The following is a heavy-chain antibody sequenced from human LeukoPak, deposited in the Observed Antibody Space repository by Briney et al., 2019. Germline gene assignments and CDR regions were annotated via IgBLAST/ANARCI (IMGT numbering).Heavy chain of an antibody. V-gene: IGHV3-11*06. J-gene: IGHJ6*04. CDR3: ARDLMVRGVSYYGMDV. CDR2: ISSSSSYT. Sequence: GGSLGLSCADSGFTFSDYYMSWIRQAPGKGLEWVSYISSSSSYTNYADSVKGRFTISRDNAKNSLYLQMNSLRAEDTAVYYCARDLMVRGVSYYGMDVWGKGTTVTVSS. CDR1: GFTFSDYY. D-gene: IGHD3-10*01.